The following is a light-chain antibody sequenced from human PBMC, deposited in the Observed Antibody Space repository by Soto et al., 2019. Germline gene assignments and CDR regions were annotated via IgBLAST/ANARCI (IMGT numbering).Light chain of an antibody. J-gene: IGLJ1*01. Sequence: QFVLTQPASVSGSPGQSITISCTGTISDVGSHNLVSWYQQHPDKAPKLIIYEVNERPSGVSSRFSGSKSGNTASLTVSGLQPDDEADYHCCSFAGSNPFPYVFGTGTKV. CDR3: CSFAGSNPFPYV. CDR2: EVN. V-gene: IGLV2-23*02. CDR1: ISDVGSHNL.